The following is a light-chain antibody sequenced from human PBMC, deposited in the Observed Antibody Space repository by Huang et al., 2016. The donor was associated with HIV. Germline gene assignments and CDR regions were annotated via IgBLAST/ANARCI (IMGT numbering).Light chain of an antibody. CDR2: DTS. CDR3: QQYNKWPRT. J-gene: IGKJ1*01. CDR1: QHFGNN. V-gene: IGKV3D-15*01. Sequence: TLALTPWETAHRSGMACQHFGNNLALYQQKPGHPPRLLIDDTSTRATGAPARFSGSGSKTDFNLTIDSLQSEDSALYFCQQYNKWPRTFGQGTKLEIK.